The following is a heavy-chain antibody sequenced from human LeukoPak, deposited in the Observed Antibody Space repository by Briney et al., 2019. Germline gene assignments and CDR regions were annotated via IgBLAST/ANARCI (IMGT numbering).Heavy chain of an antibody. D-gene: IGHD3-10*01. V-gene: IGHV3-11*04. Sequence: GGSLRLSCAASGFTFSDYYMSWIRQAPGKGLEWVSYISSSGSIIYYADSVKGRFTISRDNAKNALYLQMNSLRAEDTAVYYCAKDLHYGSADYWGQGTLVTVSS. CDR2: ISSSGSII. CDR3: AKDLHYGSADY. J-gene: IGHJ4*02. CDR1: GFTFSDYY.